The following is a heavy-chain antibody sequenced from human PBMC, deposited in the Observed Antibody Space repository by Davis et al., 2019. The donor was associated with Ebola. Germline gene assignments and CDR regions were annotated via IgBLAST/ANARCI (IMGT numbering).Heavy chain of an antibody. CDR1: GFTFSSYA. J-gene: IGHJ6*04. CDR3: AKDPGPGDIVVVPAALLSPYEDV. Sequence: PGGSLRLSCAASGFTFSSYAMSWVRQAPGKGLEWVSAISGSGGSTYYADSVKGRFTISRDNSKNTLYLQMNSLRAEDTAVYYCAKDPGPGDIVVVPAALLSPYEDVWGKGTTVTVSS. D-gene: IGHD2-2*01. CDR2: ISGSGGST. V-gene: IGHV3-23*01.